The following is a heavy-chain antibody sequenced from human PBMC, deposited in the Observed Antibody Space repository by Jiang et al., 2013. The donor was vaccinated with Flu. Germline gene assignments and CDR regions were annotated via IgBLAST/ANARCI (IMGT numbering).Heavy chain of an antibody. J-gene: IGHJ6*02. CDR3: AKDNRRNTAMDYNYHFGMDV. Sequence: GGDLVQPGRSLRLSCAASGFTFDDYSMHWVRQAPGKGLEWVSGINWKGNAMAYADSVKGRFTISRDNAKNSLYLQMNSLRREDTALYYCAKDNRRNTAMDYNYHFGMDVWGQGTTVTVSS. D-gene: IGHD5-18*01. V-gene: IGHV3-9*01. CDR1: GFTFDDYS. CDR2: INWKGNAM.